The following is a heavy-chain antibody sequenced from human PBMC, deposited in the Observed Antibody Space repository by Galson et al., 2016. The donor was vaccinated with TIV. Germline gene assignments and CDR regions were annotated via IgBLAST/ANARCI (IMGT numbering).Heavy chain of an antibody. CDR3: ARDLRGGTSWTDHYYHYGMDV. V-gene: IGHV3-33*01. CDR2: IWYDGGNK. D-gene: IGHD6-13*01. Sequence: SLRLSCAASGFTFNIYGMHWVRQAPGKGLEWVAVIWYDGGNKYYADSVEGRFTISRDNSKNTLYLQMNSLRAEDTAVYFCARDLRGGTSWTDHYYHYGMDVWGQGTTVTVSS. CDR1: GFTFNIYG. J-gene: IGHJ6*02.